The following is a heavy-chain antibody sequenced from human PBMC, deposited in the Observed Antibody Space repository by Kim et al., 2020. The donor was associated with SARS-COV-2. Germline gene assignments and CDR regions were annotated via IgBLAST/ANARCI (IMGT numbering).Heavy chain of an antibody. CDR2: IYHSGST. V-gene: IGHV4-4*02. CDR1: GGSISSSNW. CDR3: ARSDSYSSSSSGWNWFDP. J-gene: IGHJ5*02. Sequence: SETLSLTCAVSGGSISSSNWWSWVRQPPGKGLEWIGEIYHSGSTNYNPSLKSRVTISVDKSKNQFSLKLSSVTAADTAVYYCARSDSYSSSSSGWNWFDPWGQGTLVTVSS. D-gene: IGHD6-6*01.